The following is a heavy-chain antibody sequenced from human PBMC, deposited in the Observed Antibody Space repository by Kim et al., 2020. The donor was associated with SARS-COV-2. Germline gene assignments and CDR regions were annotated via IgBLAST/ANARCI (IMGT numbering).Heavy chain of an antibody. V-gene: IGHV4-59*01. CDR3: ARAGIIAAADPYFDY. J-gene: IGHJ4*02. Sequence: PSLQGRVTISVDTSKNQFSLKLSSVTAADTAVYYCARAGIIAAADPYFDYWGQGTLVTVSS. D-gene: IGHD6-13*01.